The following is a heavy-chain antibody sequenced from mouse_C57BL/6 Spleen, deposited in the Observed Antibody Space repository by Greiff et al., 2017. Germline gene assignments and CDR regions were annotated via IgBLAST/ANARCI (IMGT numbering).Heavy chain of an antibody. CDR1: GYTFTSYW. D-gene: IGHD2-1*01. CDR2: IDPSDSYT. V-gene: IGHV1-69*01. CDR3: ARERDYGNPFDY. Sequence: QVQLQQPGAELVMPGASVKLSCKASGYTFTSYWMHWVKQRPGQGLEWIGEIDPSDSYTNYNQKFKGKSTLTVDKSSSTAYMQLSSLTSEDSAVXYCARERDYGNPFDYWGQGTTLTVSS. J-gene: IGHJ2*01.